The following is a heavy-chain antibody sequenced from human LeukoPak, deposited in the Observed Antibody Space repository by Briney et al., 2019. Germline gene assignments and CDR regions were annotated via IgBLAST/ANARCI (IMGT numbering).Heavy chain of an antibody. CDR3: ARDWGVTMVRGLTLGYFDY. CDR2: IYHSGST. J-gene: IGHJ4*02. V-gene: IGHV4-30-2*01. CDR1: GGSISSGGYY. D-gene: IGHD3-10*01. Sequence: SETLSLTCTVSGGSISSGGYYWSWIRQPPGKGLEWIGYIYHSGSTYYNPSLKSRVTISVDRSKNQFSLKLSSVTAADTAVYYCARDWGVTMVRGLTLGYFDYWGQGTLVTVSS.